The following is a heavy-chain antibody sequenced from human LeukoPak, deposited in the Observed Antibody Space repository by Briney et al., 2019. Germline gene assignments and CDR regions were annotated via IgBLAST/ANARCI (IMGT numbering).Heavy chain of an antibody. V-gene: IGHV3-7*01. CDR1: GFTFSDYG. CDR3: ARVGLKGYYYDSSGYYYVKRLGGAFDI. CDR2: IKQDGSEK. Sequence: GGSLRLSCTGSGFTFSDYGMHWVRQAPGKGLEWVANIKQDGSEKYYVDSVKGRFTISRDNAKNSLYLQMNSLRAEDTAVYYCARVGLKGYYYDSSGYYYVKRLGGAFDIWGQGTMVTVSS. J-gene: IGHJ3*02. D-gene: IGHD3-22*01.